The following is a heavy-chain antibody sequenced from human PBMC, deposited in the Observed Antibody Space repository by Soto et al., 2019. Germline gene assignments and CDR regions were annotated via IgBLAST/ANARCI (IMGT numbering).Heavy chain of an antibody. CDR1: GFTFSSYS. CDR2: ISSSSSYI. V-gene: IGHV3-21*01. Sequence: PGGSLRLSCAASGFTFSSYSMNWVRQAPGKGLEWVSSISSSSSYIYYADSVKGRFTISRDNAKNSLYLQMNSLRAEDTAVYYCASTLSSGWYEFDYWGQGTLVTVSS. D-gene: IGHD6-19*01. J-gene: IGHJ4*02. CDR3: ASTLSSGWYEFDY.